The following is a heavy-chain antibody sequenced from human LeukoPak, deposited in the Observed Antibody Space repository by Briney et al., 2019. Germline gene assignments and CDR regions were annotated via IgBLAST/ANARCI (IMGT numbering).Heavy chain of an antibody. D-gene: IGHD6-19*01. V-gene: IGHV1-18*01. J-gene: IGHJ4*02. CDR2: INTYNGNT. CDR3: ARDPHEFSSGWSHFEY. Sequence: ASVKVSCKASGYTFTSYGISWVRQAPGPGLEWMGWINTYNGNTNYAQTLQGRVTMTTDTSTSKADMELRSLRSDDTAVYYCARDPHEFSSGWSHFEYWGQGTLVTVSS. CDR1: GYTFTSYG.